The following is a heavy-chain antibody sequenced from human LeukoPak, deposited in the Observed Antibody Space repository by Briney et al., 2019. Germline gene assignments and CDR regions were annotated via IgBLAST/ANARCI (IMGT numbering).Heavy chain of an antibody. Sequence: KPSGTLSLTCTVSGGSISSSSYYWGWIRQPPGKGLEWIGSIYYSGSTYYNPSLKSRVTISVDTSKNQSSLKLSSVTVADTAVYYCARDRPLVGDTAGFDYWGQGTLVTVSS. J-gene: IGHJ4*02. V-gene: IGHV4-39*07. D-gene: IGHD2-8*02. CDR2: IYYSGST. CDR1: GGSISSSSYY. CDR3: ARDRPLVGDTAGFDY.